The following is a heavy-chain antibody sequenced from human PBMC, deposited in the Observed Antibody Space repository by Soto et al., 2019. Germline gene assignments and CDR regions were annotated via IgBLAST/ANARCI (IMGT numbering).Heavy chain of an antibody. J-gene: IGHJ6*02. CDR3: ARRSYYDFWSGYYKDYYYGMDV. CDR2: IYYSGST. Sequence: SETMSLTSTVSGGSISSSSYDCGWLRQPPGKRPEWIGSIYYSGSTYYNPSLKSRVTISVDTSKNQFSLKLSSVTAADTAVYYCARRSYYDFWSGYYKDYYYGMDVWGQGTTVTVSS. D-gene: IGHD3-3*01. CDR1: GGSISSSSYD. V-gene: IGHV4-39*01.